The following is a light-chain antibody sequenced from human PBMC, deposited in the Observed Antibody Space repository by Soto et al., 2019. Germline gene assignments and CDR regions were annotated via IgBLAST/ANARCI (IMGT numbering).Light chain of an antibody. CDR2: AAS. CDR3: QHTYGIPFT. V-gene: IGKV1-39*01. Sequence: DIQMTQSPSSLSASIGDRATITCRASQRIGTYLNWYQHKPGKAPDLLIFAASSLRTGVPSRFSGSGSGTDFALTISGLQPEDLATYYCQHTYGIPFTFGPGTKVDIK. CDR1: QRIGTY. J-gene: IGKJ3*01.